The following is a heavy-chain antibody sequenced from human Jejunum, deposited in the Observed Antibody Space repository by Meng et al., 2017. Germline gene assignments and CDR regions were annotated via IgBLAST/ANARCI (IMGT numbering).Heavy chain of an antibody. CDR2: IRSNAYGGAT. CDR3: TRATGKY. V-gene: IGHV3-49*04. J-gene: IGHJ4*02. Sequence: GESLKISCSASGFTFGDYAMSWVRQAPGKGLECVGFIRSNAYGGATVYSASVKGRFTISRDDSKSIAYLQMNSLKTEDTAVYYCTRATGKYWGQGTQVNVAS. CDR1: GFTFGDYA.